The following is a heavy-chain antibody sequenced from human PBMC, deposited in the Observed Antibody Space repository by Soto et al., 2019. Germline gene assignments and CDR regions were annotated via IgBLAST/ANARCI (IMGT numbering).Heavy chain of an antibody. CDR2: ISHDGSLS. Sequence: QVQLVESGGGVVQPGRSLRLSCAASGFTFSDYTMHWVRQAPGKGLEWVAVISHDGSLSYDADSVKGRFTISRDNSRDTLFLEMNGLRVEDTAVYYCVNQEVGATVYFDHCGQGTLVTVSS. J-gene: IGHJ4*02. D-gene: IGHD1-26*01. V-gene: IGHV3-30*04. CDR3: VNQEVGATVYFDH. CDR1: GFTFSDYT.